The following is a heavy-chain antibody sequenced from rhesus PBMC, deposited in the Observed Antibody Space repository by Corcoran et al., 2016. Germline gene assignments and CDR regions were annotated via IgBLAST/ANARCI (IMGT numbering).Heavy chain of an antibody. CDR3: ATAYEYDNYVPLDY. CDR2: IYGGSGNT. Sequence: QVQLQESGAGLVKPSETLSLTCAVSGGSISRNYWSWIRQSPGKGLEWIGYIYGGSGNTIYNPSLKSRVAFLRATSKNPFSLKLSSMIAADTAVYYCATAYEYDNYVPLDYWGQGVLVTVSS. D-gene: IGHD4-23*01. J-gene: IGHJ4*01. V-gene: IGHV4-147*01. CDR1: GGSISRNY.